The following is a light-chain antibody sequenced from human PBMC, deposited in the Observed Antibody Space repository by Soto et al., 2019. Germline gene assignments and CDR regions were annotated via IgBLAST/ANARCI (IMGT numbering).Light chain of an antibody. V-gene: IGLV1-40*01. J-gene: IGLJ3*02. Sequence: QSVLAQPPSVSGAPGQRGTISCSNIGAAYDVHWYQQLPGTAPKLLIFGNSRRPSGVPDRFSGAKSGTSASLAITGLQAEDEAEYYCQSYDRNLRGWVFGGGTKLTVL. CDR1: SNIGAAYD. CDR2: GNS. CDR3: QSYDRNLRGWV.